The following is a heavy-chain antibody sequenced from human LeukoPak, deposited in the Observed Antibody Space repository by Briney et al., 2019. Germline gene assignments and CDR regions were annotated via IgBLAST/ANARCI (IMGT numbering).Heavy chain of an antibody. CDR1: GGTFSSYA. D-gene: IGHD6-19*01. Sequence: ASVKVSCKASGGTFSSYAISWVRQAPGQGLEWMGGIIPIFGTANYAQKFQGRVTITADKSTSTAYMELSSLRSEDTAVYYCASQDSSGWYSGAFDIWGQGTMVTVSS. J-gene: IGHJ3*02. V-gene: IGHV1-69*06. CDR2: IIPIFGTA. CDR3: ASQDSSGWYSGAFDI.